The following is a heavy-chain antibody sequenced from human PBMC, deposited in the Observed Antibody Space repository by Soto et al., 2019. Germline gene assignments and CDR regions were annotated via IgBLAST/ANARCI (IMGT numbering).Heavy chain of an antibody. D-gene: IGHD5-12*01. J-gene: IGHJ4*02. Sequence: QVQLQQWGAGLLKPSETLSLTCAVYGGSFSGYYWSWIRQPPGKGLEWSGEINHSGSTNYNPSLKSRVTISVDTSKNQFSLKLSSMTAADTAVYYCARGGNSGYVWWGQGTLVTVSS. CDR1: GGSFSGYY. CDR2: INHSGST. V-gene: IGHV4-34*01. CDR3: ARGGNSGYVW.